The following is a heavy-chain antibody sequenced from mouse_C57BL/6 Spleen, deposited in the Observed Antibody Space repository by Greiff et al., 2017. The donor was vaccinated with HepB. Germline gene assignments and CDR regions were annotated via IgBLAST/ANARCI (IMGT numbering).Heavy chain of an antibody. CDR2: INYDGSST. CDR1: GFTFSDYY. Sequence: EVHLVESEGGLVQPGSSMKLSCTASGFTFSDYYMAWVRQVPEKGLEWVANINYDGSSTYYLDSLKSRFIISRDNAKNILYLQMSSLKSEDTATYYCARGGYDEAMDYWGQGTSVTVSS. J-gene: IGHJ4*01. D-gene: IGHD2-2*01. CDR3: ARGGYDEAMDY. V-gene: IGHV5-16*01.